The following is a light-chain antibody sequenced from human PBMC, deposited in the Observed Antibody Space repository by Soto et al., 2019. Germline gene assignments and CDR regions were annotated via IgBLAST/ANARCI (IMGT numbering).Light chain of an antibody. CDR1: QSVSGNH. Sequence: EIVLTQSPGTLSLSPGERATLYCRASQSVSGNHLAWYQQKPGQAPRLLIYGGSSRATGIPVRFSGSGSETDFTLTITRLEPEDFAMYYCQQYSSSRTFGQGTKVDIK. CDR3: QQYSSSRT. V-gene: IGKV3-20*01. J-gene: IGKJ1*01. CDR2: GGS.